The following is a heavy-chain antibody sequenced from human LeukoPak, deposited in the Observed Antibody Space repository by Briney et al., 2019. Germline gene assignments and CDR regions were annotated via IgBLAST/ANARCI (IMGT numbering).Heavy chain of an antibody. J-gene: IGHJ4*02. D-gene: IGHD5-24*01. CDR1: GDSISSGDYF. CDR3: ARDGYNSAPFDF. Sequence: SEALSLTCTVSGDSISSGDYFWSWIRQSPGKGLEWIGYTSHYGNAYYNPSLSSRVSLSVDTSKNQVSLKITSVTAADTAIYYCARDGYNSAPFDFWGPGTLVTVSS. CDR2: TSHYGNA. V-gene: IGHV4-30-2*06.